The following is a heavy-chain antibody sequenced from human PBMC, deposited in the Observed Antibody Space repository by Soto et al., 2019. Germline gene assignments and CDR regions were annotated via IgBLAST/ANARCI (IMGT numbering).Heavy chain of an antibody. V-gene: IGHV4-30-4*01. J-gene: IGHJ4*02. CDR3: ARVIITATGTSGFDS. CDR2: VYYSESA. Sequence: QVQLQESGPGLVKPSQTLSLTCTVSGGSIRSSDYYWSWIRQPPGKGLAWIGYVYYSESAYYNPSVQSRGCISIDTSKNQFSLTLSSVTAADTAVYYCARVIITATGTSGFDSWGQGTLVTVSS. CDR1: GGSIRSSDYY. D-gene: IGHD6-13*01.